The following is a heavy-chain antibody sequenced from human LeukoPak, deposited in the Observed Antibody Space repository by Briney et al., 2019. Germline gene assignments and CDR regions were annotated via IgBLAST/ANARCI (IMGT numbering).Heavy chain of an antibody. D-gene: IGHD5-18*01. CDR2: ISADGGST. J-gene: IGHJ4*02. CDR1: GFPFSSYA. V-gene: IGHV3-64*01. Sequence: GGSLRLSCSASGFPFSSYAMHWVRQAPGKGLEYVSHISADGGSTYYAISVKGRFTISRDNSKNTLYLQMGSLRAEDMAVYYCAGGRGYIYGSDYWGQGTLVTVSS. CDR3: AGGRGYIYGSDY.